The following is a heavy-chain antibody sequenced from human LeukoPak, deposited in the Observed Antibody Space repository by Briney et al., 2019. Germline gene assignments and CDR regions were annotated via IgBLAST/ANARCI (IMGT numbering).Heavy chain of an antibody. CDR1: GGTFSSYA. Sequence: SVTVSCKASGGTFSSYAISWVRQAPGQGLEWMGRIIPIFGIANYAQKIQGRVTITADKSTSTAYMELSSLRSEDTAVYYCARDRRVAARPGTYYYYYYGMDVWGQGTTVTVSS. J-gene: IGHJ6*02. D-gene: IGHD6-6*01. V-gene: IGHV1-69*04. CDR2: IIPIFGIA. CDR3: ARDRRVAARPGTYYYYYYGMDV.